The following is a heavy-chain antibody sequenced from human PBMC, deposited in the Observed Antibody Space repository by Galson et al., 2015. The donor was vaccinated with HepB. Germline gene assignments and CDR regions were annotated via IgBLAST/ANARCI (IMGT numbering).Heavy chain of an antibody. Sequence: SLRLSCAASGFTFSDHWMSWVRQAPGKGLEWVASIKQDGSEKHYVYSVTGRFTISRDNAKDSLYLQMNSLRAEDTAVFYCATGGGLFDYWGQGTLVTVSS. CDR1: GFTFSDHW. J-gene: IGHJ4*02. V-gene: IGHV3-7*01. D-gene: IGHD2-15*01. CDR3: ATGGGLFDY. CDR2: IKQDGSEK.